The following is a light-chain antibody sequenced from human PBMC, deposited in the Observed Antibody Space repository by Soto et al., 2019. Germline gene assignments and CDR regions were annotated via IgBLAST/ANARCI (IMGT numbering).Light chain of an antibody. Sequence: QSVLTQPPSVSAAPGQKVTISCSGSSSNIGNNYVSWYQQLPGTAPRLLIYVTNKRPSGIPNRFSGSKSGTSATLGITGLQTGDEADYYCAAWDSSLDAGIFGGGTKVTVL. CDR2: VTN. V-gene: IGLV1-51*01. J-gene: IGLJ2*01. CDR3: AAWDSSLDAGI. CDR1: SSNIGNNY.